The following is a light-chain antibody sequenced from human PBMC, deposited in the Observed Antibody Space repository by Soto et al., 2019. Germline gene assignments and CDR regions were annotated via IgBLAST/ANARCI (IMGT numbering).Light chain of an antibody. CDR1: QSVSSSY. V-gene: IGKV3-20*01. Sequence: EIVLTQSPGTLSLSPGERATLSCRASQSVSSSYLAWYQQKPGQAPRLLIYGASSRATGIPDRFSGSGSGTDFTLTISRLEPEDFAVYYCQLYDSSSLFSFGPGTKVEVK. J-gene: IGKJ3*01. CDR3: QLYDSSSLFS. CDR2: GAS.